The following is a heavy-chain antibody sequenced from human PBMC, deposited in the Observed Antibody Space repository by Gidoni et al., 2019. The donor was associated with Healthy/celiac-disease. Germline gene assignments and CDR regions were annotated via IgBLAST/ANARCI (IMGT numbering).Heavy chain of an antibody. CDR3: AKGLYSSSWKSGAFDI. D-gene: IGHD6-13*01. V-gene: IGHV3-9*01. Sequence: EVQLVESGGGLVQPGRSLRLSCAASGFTFDDYAMHWVRQAPGQGLEWVSGISWNSGSIGYADSVKGRFTISRDNAKNSLYLQMNSLRAEDTALYYCAKGLYSSSWKSGAFDIWGQGTMVTVSS. J-gene: IGHJ3*02. CDR2: ISWNSGSI. CDR1: GFTFDDYA.